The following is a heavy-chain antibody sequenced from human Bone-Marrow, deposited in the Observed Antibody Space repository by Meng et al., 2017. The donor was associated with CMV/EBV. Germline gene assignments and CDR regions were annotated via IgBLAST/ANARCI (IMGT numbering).Heavy chain of an antibody. Sequence: SINWWIWVRQYSGRGLGWIGEIYHSGSTNCSPYLKCRATISVDKSKNQFSHTLNSLIAADTAVYYCARGALHCSGGSCFRGFDPWGRGTLVTVSS. J-gene: IGHJ5*02. V-gene: IGHV4-4*02. CDR1: SINW. D-gene: IGHD2-15*01. CDR3: ARGALHCSGGSCFRGFDP. CDR2: IYHSGST.